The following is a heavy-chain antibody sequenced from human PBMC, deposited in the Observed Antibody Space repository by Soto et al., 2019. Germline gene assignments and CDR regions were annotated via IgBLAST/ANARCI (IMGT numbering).Heavy chain of an antibody. CDR2: ISSSSSYI. Sequence: GWSLRLSCAASGFTFISYSMNWVRQAPGKGLEWVSSISSSSSYIYYADSVKGRFTISRDNAKNSLYLQMNSLRAEDTAVYYCARVALYSSDIDYWGQGTLVTVSS. V-gene: IGHV3-21*01. J-gene: IGHJ4*02. D-gene: IGHD6-19*01. CDR3: ARVALYSSDIDY. CDR1: GFTFISYS.